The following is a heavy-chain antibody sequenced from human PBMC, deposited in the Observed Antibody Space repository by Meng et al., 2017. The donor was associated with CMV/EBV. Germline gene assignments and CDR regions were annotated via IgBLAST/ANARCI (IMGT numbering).Heavy chain of an antibody. V-gene: IGHV3-30-3*01. Sequence: GESLKISCAASGFTFSSYAMHWVRQAPGKGLEWVAVISYDGSNKYYADSVKGRFTISRDNSKNTLYLQMNSLRAEDTAVYYCARWPAGYSSGWYGVSLAGFIDYWGQGTLVTVSS. CDR1: GFTFSSYA. D-gene: IGHD6-19*01. CDR2: ISYDGSNK. CDR3: ARWPAGYSSGWYGVSLAGFIDY. J-gene: IGHJ4*02.